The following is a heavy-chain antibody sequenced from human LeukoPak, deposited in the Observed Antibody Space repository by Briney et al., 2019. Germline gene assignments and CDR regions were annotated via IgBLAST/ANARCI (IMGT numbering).Heavy chain of an antibody. Sequence: SETLSLTCTVAGGSISSYYWSWIRQPPGKGLEWIGYIYYSGSTNYNPSLKSRVTISVDTSKNQFSLKLSSVTAADTAVYYCARHKGDSGSYYVFFDYWGQGTLVTVSS. CDR1: GGSISSYY. CDR2: IYYSGST. J-gene: IGHJ4*02. V-gene: IGHV4-59*08. CDR3: ARHKGDSGSYYVFFDY. D-gene: IGHD1-26*01.